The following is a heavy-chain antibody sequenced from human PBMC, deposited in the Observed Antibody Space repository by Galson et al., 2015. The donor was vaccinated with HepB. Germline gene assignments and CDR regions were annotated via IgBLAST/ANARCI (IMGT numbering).Heavy chain of an antibody. V-gene: IGHV3-74*01. CDR2: LNSDGSTT. Sequence: SLRLSCAASGFTFRDYWMHWVRQAPGKGLVWVSRLNSDGSTTNYADSVKGRFTISRDNSKNTLYLQMNSLRAEDTAVYYCATNYYGSGSYYFPYYYYGMDVWGQGTTVTVSS. J-gene: IGHJ6*02. D-gene: IGHD3-10*01. CDR3: ATNYYGSGSYYFPYYYYGMDV. CDR1: GFTFRDYW.